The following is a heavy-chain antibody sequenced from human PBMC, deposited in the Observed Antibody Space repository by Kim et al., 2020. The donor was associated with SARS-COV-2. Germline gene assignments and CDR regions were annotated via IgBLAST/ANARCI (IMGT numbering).Heavy chain of an antibody. CDR2: IYYSGST. CDR1: GGPISSGGYY. V-gene: IGHV4-31*03. J-gene: IGHJ6*02. CDR3: ASGGVYYYYYGMDV. Sequence: SETLSLTCTVSGGPISSGGYYWSWIRQHPGKGLEWIGYIYYSGSTYYNPSLKSRVTISVDTSKNQFSLKLSSVTAADTAVYYCASGGVYYYYYGMDVWGQGTTVTVSS.